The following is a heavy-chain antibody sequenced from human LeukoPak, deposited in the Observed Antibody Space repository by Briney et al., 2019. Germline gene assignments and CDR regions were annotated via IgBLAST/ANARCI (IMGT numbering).Heavy chain of an antibody. CDR3: ARPLFGSSPLDY. CDR1: GFTVSSNY. J-gene: IGHJ4*02. Sequence: GSLRLSCAASGFTVSSNYMSWVRQAPGKGLEWVSVIYSGGSTYYADSVKGRFTISRDNSKNTLYLQMNSLRAEDTAVYYCARPLFGSSPLDYWGQGTLVTVSS. V-gene: IGHV3-53*01. CDR2: IYSGGST. D-gene: IGHD6-6*01.